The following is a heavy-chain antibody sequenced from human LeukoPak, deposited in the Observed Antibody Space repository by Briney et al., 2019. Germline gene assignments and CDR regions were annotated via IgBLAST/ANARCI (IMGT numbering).Heavy chain of an antibody. CDR2: IIPIFGTA. V-gene: IGHV1-69*01. CDR1: GGTFSSYA. Sequence: SSVKVSCKASGGTFSSYAISWVRQAPGQGLEWMGGIIPIFGTANYAQKFQGRVTITADESTSTAYMELSSLRSEDTAVYYCARAAHCDFWSGCNFDYWGQGTLVTVSS. J-gene: IGHJ4*02. CDR3: ARAAHCDFWSGCNFDY. D-gene: IGHD3-3*01.